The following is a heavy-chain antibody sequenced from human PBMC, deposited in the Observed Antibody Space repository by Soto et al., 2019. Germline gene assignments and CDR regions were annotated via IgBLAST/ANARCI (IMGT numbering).Heavy chain of an antibody. V-gene: IGHV4-34*01. Sequence: SETLSLTCAVYGGSFSGYYWSWIRQPPGKGLEWIGEINHSGSTNYNPSLKSRVTISVDTSKNQFSLKLSSVTAADTAVYYCARLSGPGNWFDPWGQGTLVTV. CDR2: INHSGST. CDR1: GGSFSGYY. CDR3: ARLSGPGNWFDP. J-gene: IGHJ5*02. D-gene: IGHD3-10*01.